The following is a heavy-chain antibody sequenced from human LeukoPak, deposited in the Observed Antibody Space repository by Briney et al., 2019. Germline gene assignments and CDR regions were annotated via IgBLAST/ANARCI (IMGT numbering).Heavy chain of an antibody. J-gene: IGHJ4*02. CDR2: ISYDGSKK. V-gene: IGHV3-30-3*01. CDR1: AFTFSNYT. D-gene: IGHD5-12*01. Sequence: PGGSLRLSCAASAFTFSNYTMHWVRQAPGKGLEWVAVISYDGSKKYYADSVKGRFTISRDNSKTTLYLQMNSLRGEDTAVYYCARIPRTWLRFPYFDYWGQGTLVTVSS. CDR3: ARIPRTWLRFPYFDY.